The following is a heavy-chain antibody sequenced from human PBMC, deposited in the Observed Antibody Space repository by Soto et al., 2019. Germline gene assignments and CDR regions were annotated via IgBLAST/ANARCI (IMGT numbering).Heavy chain of an antibody. CDR1: GFTFSSYW. CDR2: INSDGSST. Sequence: EVQLVESGGGLVQPGGSLRLSCAASGFTFSSYWMHWVRQAPGKGLVWVSRINSDGSSTSYADSVKGRFTISRDNAKNTLYLQMNSLRAEDTAVFYCARVEGKGYDYYYYYMDVWGKGTTVTVSS. D-gene: IGHD6-13*01. V-gene: IGHV3-74*01. CDR3: ARVEGKGYDYYYYYMDV. J-gene: IGHJ6*03.